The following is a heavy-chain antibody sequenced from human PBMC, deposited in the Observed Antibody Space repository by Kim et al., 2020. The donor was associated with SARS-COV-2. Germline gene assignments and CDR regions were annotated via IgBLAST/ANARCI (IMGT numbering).Heavy chain of an antibody. Sequence: GGSLRLSCAASGFIFTDYAMIWVRQAPGKGLEWVSRISRGGDTTYYKDSVKGRFTISRDNSKNMVYLQMDSLSAEDTAVYFCTKDRWLASMTGRPFDHWGQGTLATVSA. V-gene: IGHV3-23*01. D-gene: IGHD3-22*01. J-gene: IGHJ5*02. CDR2: ISRGGDTT. CDR3: TKDRWLASMTGRPFDH. CDR1: GFIFTDYA.